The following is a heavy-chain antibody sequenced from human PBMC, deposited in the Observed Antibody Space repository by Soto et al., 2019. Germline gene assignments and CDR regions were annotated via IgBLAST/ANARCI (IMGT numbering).Heavy chain of an antibody. V-gene: IGHV3-30-3*01. Sequence: QVQLVESGGGVVQPGRSLRLSCAASGFTFSSYAMHWVRQAPGKGLEWVAVISYDGSNKYYADSVKGRFTISRDNSKNTLYLQMNSLRAEDTAVYYCATHEDDGDRQGFGYWGQGTLVTVSS. D-gene: IGHD4-17*01. CDR2: ISYDGSNK. J-gene: IGHJ4*02. CDR1: GFTFSSYA. CDR3: ATHEDDGDRQGFGY.